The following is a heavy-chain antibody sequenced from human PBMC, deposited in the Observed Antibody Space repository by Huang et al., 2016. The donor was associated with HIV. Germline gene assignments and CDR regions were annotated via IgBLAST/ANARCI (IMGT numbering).Heavy chain of an antibody. CDR2: IYYSGNT. CDR1: GGSISSSSYY. Sequence: QLQLQESGPGLVKPSETLSLTCTVSGGSISSSSYYWGWIRQPPGKGMEWIGSIYYSGNTDDNPALMSRVTISVDTSKNQFSLKLSSVTAADTAVYYCRGDIVVVIAATRYYFDYWGQGTLVTVSS. D-gene: IGHD2-15*01. CDR3: RGDIVVVIAATRYYFDY. J-gene: IGHJ4*02. V-gene: IGHV4-39*01.